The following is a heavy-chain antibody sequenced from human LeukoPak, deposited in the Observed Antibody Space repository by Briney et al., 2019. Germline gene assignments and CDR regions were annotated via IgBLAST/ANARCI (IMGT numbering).Heavy chain of an antibody. Sequence: GESLKISCKDSGYSFTSYWIGWVRQMPGKGLEWMGIISPDGSDTRYSPSFQGQVTISADKSISTAYLQWSSLKASGTAMYYCARRRSSFERTLYYFDYWGQGTLVTVSS. CDR3: ARRRSSFERTLYYFDY. CDR1: GYSFTSYW. V-gene: IGHV5-51*01. D-gene: IGHD6-13*01. J-gene: IGHJ4*02. CDR2: ISPDGSDT.